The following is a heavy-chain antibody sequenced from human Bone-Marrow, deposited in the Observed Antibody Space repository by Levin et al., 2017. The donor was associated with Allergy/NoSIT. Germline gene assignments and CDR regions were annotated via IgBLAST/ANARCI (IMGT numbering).Heavy chain of an antibody. D-gene: IGHD6-25*01. J-gene: IGHJ6*02. CDR3: ARGVPSAADGMDV. CDR2: INPEETTT. V-gene: IGHV3-74*01. Sequence: PGGSLRLSCVASGFSFSSRWMHWIRQGPGKGLVWVSRINPEETTTNYADSVRGRFTISRENARNTLFLQMDSLRAEDTATYYCARGVPSAADGMDVWGQGTTVTVSS. CDR1: GFSFSSRW.